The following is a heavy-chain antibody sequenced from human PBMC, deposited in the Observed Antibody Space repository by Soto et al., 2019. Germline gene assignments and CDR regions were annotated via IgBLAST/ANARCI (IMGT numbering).Heavy chain of an antibody. Sequence: ASVKVSCKVSGYTLTELSMHWVRQAPGKGLEWMGGFDPEDGETIYAQKFQGRVTMTEDTSTDTAYMELSSLRSEDTAVYYCATWAYDSSGSPGPFFDYWGQGTLVTVSS. CDR1: GYTLTELS. J-gene: IGHJ4*02. CDR2: FDPEDGET. D-gene: IGHD3-22*01. CDR3: ATWAYDSSGSPGPFFDY. V-gene: IGHV1-24*01.